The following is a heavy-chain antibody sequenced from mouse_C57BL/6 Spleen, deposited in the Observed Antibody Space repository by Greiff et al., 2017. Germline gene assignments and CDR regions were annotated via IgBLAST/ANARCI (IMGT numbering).Heavy chain of an antibody. Sequence: QVQLKQPGTELVKPGASVKLSCKASGYTFTSYWMHWVKQRPGQGLEWIGNINPSNGGTNYNETFKSKATLTVDKSSSTAYMQLSSLTSEDSAVYYCARGGFITTVVAHFDYWGQGTTLTVSS. D-gene: IGHD1-1*01. CDR3: ARGGFITTVVAHFDY. CDR1: GYTFTSYW. CDR2: INPSNGGT. J-gene: IGHJ2*01. V-gene: IGHV1-53*01.